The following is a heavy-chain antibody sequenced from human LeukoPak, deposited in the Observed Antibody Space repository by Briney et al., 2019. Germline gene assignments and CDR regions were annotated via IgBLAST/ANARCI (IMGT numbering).Heavy chain of an antibody. Sequence: SVKVSRTASGYTFVGYYMHWVRQAPGQGLEWMGGIIPIFGTANYAQKFQGRVTITADESTSTAYMELSSLRSEDTAVYYCARTYGGNTLGADDDAFDIWGQGTMVTVSS. CDR1: GYTFVGYY. CDR2: IIPIFGTA. CDR3: ARTYGGNTLGADDDAFDI. J-gene: IGHJ3*02. V-gene: IGHV1-69*13. D-gene: IGHD4-23*01.